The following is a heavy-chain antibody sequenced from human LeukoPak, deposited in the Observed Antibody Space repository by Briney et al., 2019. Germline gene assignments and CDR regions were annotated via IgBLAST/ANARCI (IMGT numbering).Heavy chain of an antibody. Sequence: GGSLRLSCAASGFTFSDYYMSWIRQAPGKGLEWVSYISTSSNTIYYADSVKGRFTISRDNAKNSLYLQMNDLRAEDTAVCYCARVGSYGMDVWGQGTTVTVSS. CDR1: GFTFSDYY. CDR3: ARVGSYGMDV. D-gene: IGHD3-10*01. CDR2: ISTSSNTI. V-gene: IGHV3-11*04. J-gene: IGHJ6*02.